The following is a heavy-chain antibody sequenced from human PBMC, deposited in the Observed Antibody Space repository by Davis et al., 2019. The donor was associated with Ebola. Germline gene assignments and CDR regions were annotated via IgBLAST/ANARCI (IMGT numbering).Heavy chain of an antibody. CDR1: GFTVSDYW. V-gene: IGHV3-7*03. CDR2: IKQDGSEK. J-gene: IGHJ4*02. Sequence: GGSLRLSCAASGFTVSDYWMTWVRQPPGKGLEWVANIKQDGSEKYYVDSVKGRFTISRDNAKNPLYLQMNSLRAEDTAVYYCARGSYVFDYWGQGTLVTVSS. CDR3: ARGSYVFDY. D-gene: IGHD3-10*02.